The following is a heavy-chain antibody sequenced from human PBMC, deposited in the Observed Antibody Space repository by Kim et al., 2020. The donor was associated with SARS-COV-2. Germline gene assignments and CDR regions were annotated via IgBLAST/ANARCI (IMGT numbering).Heavy chain of an antibody. Sequence: GGSPRLSCAASGFTVSSNYMSWVRQAPGKGLEWVSVIYSGGITYYANSVKGRFTISRDNSKNTLHLQMNSLRAEDTAVYYCASSSSGYYSRFDYWGQGTLVTVSS. CDR1: GFTVSSNY. CDR2: IYSGGIT. D-gene: IGHD3-22*01. J-gene: IGHJ4*02. CDR3: ASSSSGYYSRFDY. V-gene: IGHV3-53*01.